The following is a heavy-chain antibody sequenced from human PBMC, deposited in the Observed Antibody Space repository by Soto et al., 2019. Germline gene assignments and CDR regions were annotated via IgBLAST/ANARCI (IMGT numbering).Heavy chain of an antibody. J-gene: IGHJ4*02. D-gene: IGHD2-2*01. CDR2: ISGSGGST. CDR1: GFTFSSYA. CDR3: AKVRVVVPAAIGSNSAGWYYFDY. V-gene: IGHV3-23*01. Sequence: EVQLLESGGGLVQPGGSLRLSCAASGFTFSSYAMSWVRQAPGKGLEWVSAISGSGGSTYYADSVKGRFTISRDNSKNTLYRQMNSLRAEDTAVYYCAKVRVVVPAAIGSNSAGWYYFDYWGQGTLVTVSS.